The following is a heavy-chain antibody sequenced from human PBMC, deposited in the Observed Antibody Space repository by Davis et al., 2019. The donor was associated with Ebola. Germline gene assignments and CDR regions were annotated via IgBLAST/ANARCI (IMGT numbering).Heavy chain of an antibody. D-gene: IGHD2-2*01. Sequence: SVKVSCKASGYTFTSYGISWVRQAPGQGLEWMGRIIPILDIANYAQMFQGRVTITADKSTSTAYMELSSLRSEDTAVYYCASGYCSSTSCSQTRKGYYYYAMDVWGQGTTVTVSS. CDR1: GYTFTSYG. CDR3: ASGYCSSTSCSQTRKGYYYYAMDV. V-gene: IGHV1-69*04. J-gene: IGHJ6*02. CDR2: IIPILDIA.